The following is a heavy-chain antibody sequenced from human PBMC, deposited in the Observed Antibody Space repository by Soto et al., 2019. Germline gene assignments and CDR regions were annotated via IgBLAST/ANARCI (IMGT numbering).Heavy chain of an antibody. CDR1: GGSISSYY. CDR2: IYYSGST. J-gene: IGHJ6*02. D-gene: IGHD5-12*01. CDR3: ATSYSGYDYHYYYGMDV. Sequence: PSETLSLTCTVSGGSISSYYWSWIRQPPGKGLEWIGYIYYSGSTNYNPSLKSRVTISVDTSKNQFSLKLSSVTAADTAVYYCATSYSGYDYHYYYGMDVWGQGTTVTVSS. V-gene: IGHV4-59*08.